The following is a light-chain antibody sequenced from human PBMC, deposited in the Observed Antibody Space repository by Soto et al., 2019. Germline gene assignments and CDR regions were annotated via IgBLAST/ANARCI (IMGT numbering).Light chain of an antibody. V-gene: IGKV1-39*01. CDR3: QHTHAVPLT. CDR2: GAY. Sequence: DVQMTQSPSSLSASVGDRVTITCRESQPISNYLNWYQPKAGEAPKVLIFGAYSLQSGVPSKFSGSGYGTDFTLIINNLHPDDFATYYCQHTHAVPLTFGQGTRLEIK. J-gene: IGKJ5*01. CDR1: QPISNY.